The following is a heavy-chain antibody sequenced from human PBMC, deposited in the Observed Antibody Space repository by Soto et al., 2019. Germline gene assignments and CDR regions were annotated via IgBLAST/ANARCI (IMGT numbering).Heavy chain of an antibody. CDR3: AAGGGLPRYY. V-gene: IGHV4-30-2*01. D-gene: IGHD5-12*01. J-gene: IGHJ4*02. CDR2: IYHSGST. CDR1: GGSISSGGYS. Sequence: QLQLQESGSGLVKPSQTLSLTCAVSGGSISSGGYSWSWIRQPPGKGLEWIGYIYHSGSTYYNPSVKSRVTLSVNRSKTQFPLKLSSVTAADTAVYYCAAGGGLPRYYWGQGTLVTVSS.